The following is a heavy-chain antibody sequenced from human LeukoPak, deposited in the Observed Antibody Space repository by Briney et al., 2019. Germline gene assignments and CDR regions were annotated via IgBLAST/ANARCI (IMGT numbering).Heavy chain of an antibody. Sequence: PGGSLRLSCAASGFTFSSYTMNWVRQSPGKGLDWVSSISSSSSYIYYADSVKGRFTISRDNAKNSLYLQMNSLRAEDTAVYYCAKGGYQYYFDYWGQGTLVTVSS. J-gene: IGHJ4*02. V-gene: IGHV3-21*04. CDR1: GFTFSSYT. D-gene: IGHD5-12*01. CDR3: AKGGYQYYFDY. CDR2: ISSSSSYI.